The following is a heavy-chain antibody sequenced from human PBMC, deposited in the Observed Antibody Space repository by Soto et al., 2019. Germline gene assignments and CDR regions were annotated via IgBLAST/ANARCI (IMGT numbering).Heavy chain of an antibody. CDR1: SASISSENW. V-gene: IGHV4-4*02. J-gene: IGHJ4*02. CDR3: TRAGNYIFDY. Sequence: QVQLQESGPGLVEPSGTLSLTCSVSSASISSENWWSWVRQPPGKGLEWIGEIYHSGSTNYNPSLKRRVTISIDKSKNQFSLMLTSLTAADTAVYYCTRAGNYIFDYWGQGALVTVSS. CDR2: IYHSGST. D-gene: IGHD1-26*01.